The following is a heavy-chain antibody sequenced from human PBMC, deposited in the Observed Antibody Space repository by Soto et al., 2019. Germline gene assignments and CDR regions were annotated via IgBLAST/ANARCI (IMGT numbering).Heavy chain of an antibody. V-gene: IGHV4-28*01. J-gene: IGHJ4*02. CDR3: ARREIQGPIDY. CDR1: GYSISSSNW. CDR2: IYYSGTT. Sequence: QVQLQESGPGLVKPSDTLSLTCAVSGYSISSSNWWGWIRQPPGKGLEWIGYIYYSGTTYYTPSLKSRVTMSVDTSKNQFSLKLTSVTAVDTAVDYCARREIQGPIDYWGQGTLVTVSS. D-gene: IGHD1-26*01.